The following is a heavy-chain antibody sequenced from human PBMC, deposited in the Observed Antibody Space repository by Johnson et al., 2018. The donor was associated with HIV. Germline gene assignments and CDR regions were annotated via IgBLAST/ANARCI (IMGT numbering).Heavy chain of an antibody. J-gene: IGHJ3*02. CDR3: ARGRASWELYDAFEI. Sequence: QVQLVESGGGLVQPGGSLRLSCGASGFTFSSYTMYWVRQAPGKGLEWVAVISYDGSNKYYADSVKGRFTISRDNSKNTLYLQMSSLRAGDTAVYYCARGRASWELYDAFEIWGQGTMVIVSS. CDR2: ISYDGSNK. V-gene: IGHV3-30*04. CDR1: GFTFSSYT. D-gene: IGHD1-26*01.